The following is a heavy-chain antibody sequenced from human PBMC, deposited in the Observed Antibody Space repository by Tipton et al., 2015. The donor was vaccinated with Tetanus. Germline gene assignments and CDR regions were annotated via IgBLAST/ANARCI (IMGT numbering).Heavy chain of an antibody. CDR3: AKEDRRRAEYYFDF. CDR2: ISYDGGNK. V-gene: IGHV3-30*18. CDR1: GFTFGRFG. J-gene: IGHJ4*02. Sequence: SLRLSCEASGFTFGRFGMHWVRQAPGKGLEWVAVISYDGGNKFYADSVQGRFTISRDNSENTVYLQMTGLRVDDTAVYYCAKEDRRRAEYYFDFWGQGTLVTVSS. D-gene: IGHD3-16*02.